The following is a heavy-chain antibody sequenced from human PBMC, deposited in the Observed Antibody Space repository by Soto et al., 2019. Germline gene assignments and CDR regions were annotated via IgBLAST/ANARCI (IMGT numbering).Heavy chain of an antibody. CDR1: GGSFSSSFSY. Sequence: SETLSLTCTVSGGSFSSSFSYWGWIRQPPGKGLEWIGSIYYSGSTYYNPSLKSRVTISVDTSQYQFSLNLNSATAADTAVYYCARETYGDYVGYFDLWGQGMLVTVSS. V-gene: IGHV4-39*02. CDR2: IYYSGST. J-gene: IGHJ4*02. CDR3: ARETYGDYVGYFDL. D-gene: IGHD4-17*01.